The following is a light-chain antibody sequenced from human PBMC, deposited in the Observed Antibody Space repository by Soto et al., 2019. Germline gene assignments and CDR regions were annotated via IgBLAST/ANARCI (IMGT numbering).Light chain of an antibody. CDR2: EVS. J-gene: IGLJ1*01. CDR3: CSYAGSSTSPYV. CDR1: SSDVGSYNL. V-gene: IGLV2-23*02. Sequence: QSVLTQPASVSGSPGQSITISCTGTSSDVGSYNLVSWYQQHPGKAPKLMIYEVSKRPSGVSNRFSGSKSGNTASLTISGLLAEDEADYYCCSYAGSSTSPYVFGTGTKVTVL.